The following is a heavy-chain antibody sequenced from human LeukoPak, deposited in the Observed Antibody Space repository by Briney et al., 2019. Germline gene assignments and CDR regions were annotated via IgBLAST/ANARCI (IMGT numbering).Heavy chain of an antibody. J-gene: IGHJ6*03. V-gene: IGHV4-4*02. D-gene: IGHD6-19*01. CDR3: ARTVAGPQGLYYYYYMDV. Sequence: SETLSLTCAVSGGSISSGYWWSWVCQPPGKGLEWIGEINHSGSTNYNPSLKSRVTISVDTSKNQFSLKLSSVTAADTAVYYCARTVAGPQGLYYYYYMDVWGKGTTVTISS. CDR2: INHSGST. CDR1: GGSISSGYW.